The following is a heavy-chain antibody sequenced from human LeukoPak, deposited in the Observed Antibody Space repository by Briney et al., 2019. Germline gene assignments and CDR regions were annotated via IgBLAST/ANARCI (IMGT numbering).Heavy chain of an antibody. D-gene: IGHD3-3*01. CDR3: ARVGRFLEWFELAYYYYYMDV. V-gene: IGHV4-4*02. CDR2: INHSGST. J-gene: IGHJ6*03. CDR1: GGSISSSNW. Sequence: SSETLSLTCAVSGGSISSSNWWSWVRQPPGQGLEWIGEINHSGSTNYNPSLKSRVTISVDTSKNQFTLKLSSVTAADTAVYYCARVGRFLEWFELAYYYYYMDVWGKGTTATVSS.